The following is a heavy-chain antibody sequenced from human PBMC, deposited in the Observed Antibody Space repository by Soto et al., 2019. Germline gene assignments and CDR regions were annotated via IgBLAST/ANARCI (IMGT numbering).Heavy chain of an antibody. D-gene: IGHD2-2*01. CDR3: ARAEPEIVVVPAAKVGGTFDY. Sequence: PSETLSLTCTVSGGSISSGGYYWSWIRQHPGKGLEWIGYIYYSGSTYYNPSLKSRVTISVDTSKNQFSLKLSSVTAADTAVYYCARAEPEIVVVPAAKVGGTFDYWGQGTLVTVYS. CDR1: GGSISSGGYY. V-gene: IGHV4-31*03. J-gene: IGHJ4*02. CDR2: IYYSGST.